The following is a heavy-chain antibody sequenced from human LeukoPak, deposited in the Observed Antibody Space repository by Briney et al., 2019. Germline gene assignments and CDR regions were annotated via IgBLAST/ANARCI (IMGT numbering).Heavy chain of an antibody. V-gene: IGHV1-46*01. CDR1: GYTFTSYY. D-gene: IGHD2-21*02. Sequence: ASVKVSCKASGYTFTSYYMHWVRQAPAQGLEWMGIINPSGGSTSYAQKFQGRVTMTRDTSTSTVYMELSSLRSEVTAVYYCARERKAAYCGGDCYSLRAHDGFDIWGQGTMVTVSS. CDR2: INPSGGST. CDR3: ARERKAAYCGGDCYSLRAHDGFDI. J-gene: IGHJ3*02.